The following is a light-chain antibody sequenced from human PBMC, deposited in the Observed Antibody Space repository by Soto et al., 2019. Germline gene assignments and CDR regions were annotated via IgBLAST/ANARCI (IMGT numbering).Light chain of an antibody. J-gene: IGLJ2*01. CDR2: DVN. Sequence: QSALTQPASVSGSPGQSITISCTGTSSDIGAYNFVSWYQQHPGKAPKLMLYDVNIRPSGVSNLFSGSKSGNTASLTISGLQAEDHADYYCTSWTTSTTIIFGGGTKVTVL. CDR1: SSDIGAYNF. V-gene: IGLV2-14*03. CDR3: TSWTTSTTII.